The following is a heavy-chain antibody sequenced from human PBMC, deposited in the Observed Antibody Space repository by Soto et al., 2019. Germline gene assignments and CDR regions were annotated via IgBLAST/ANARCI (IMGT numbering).Heavy chain of an antibody. CDR1: GFTFSNYG. J-gene: IGHJ6*02. D-gene: IGHD2-15*01. CDR3: ASVRGYCSGGSCSSYGMDV. CDR2: IWYDGGDK. V-gene: IGHV3-33*01. Sequence: QEQLVESGGGVVQPGRSLRLSCAASGFTFSNYGMHWVRLTPGKGLEWVAVIWYDGGDKYYADSVKGRFTVSRDNSKNKRFLKMDRLRAEDTAVYYCASVRGYCSGGSCSSYGMDVWCQGTTFTVSS.